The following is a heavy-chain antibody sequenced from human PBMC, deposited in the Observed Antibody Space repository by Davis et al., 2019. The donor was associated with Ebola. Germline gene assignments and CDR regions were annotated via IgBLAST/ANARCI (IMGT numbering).Heavy chain of an antibody. J-gene: IGHJ4*02. Sequence: GESLKISCAASGFIFSNYWMSWVRQAPGKGPEWVAIIKQDGGEKYYVDSVKGRFTISRDNARNSLYLQMNSLRADDTAVYYCASGSSVRYWGQGTLVTVSS. V-gene: IGHV3-7*03. CDR1: GFIFSNYW. D-gene: IGHD1-26*01. CDR2: IKQDGGEK. CDR3: ASGSSVRY.